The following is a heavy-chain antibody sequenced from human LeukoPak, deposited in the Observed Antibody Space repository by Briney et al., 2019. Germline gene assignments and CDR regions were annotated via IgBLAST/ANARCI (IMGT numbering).Heavy chain of an antibody. CDR1: GGSISSGDYY. CDR2: IYYSGST. D-gene: IGHD1-26*01. V-gene: IGHV4-30-4*02. CDR3: AGAGRMVNWFDP. Sequence: SETLSLTCTVSGGSISSGDYYWSWIRQPPGKGLEWIGYIYYSGSTYYNPSLKSRVTISVDTSKNQFSLKLSSVTAADTAVYYCAGAGRMVNWFDPWGQGTLVTVSS. J-gene: IGHJ5*02.